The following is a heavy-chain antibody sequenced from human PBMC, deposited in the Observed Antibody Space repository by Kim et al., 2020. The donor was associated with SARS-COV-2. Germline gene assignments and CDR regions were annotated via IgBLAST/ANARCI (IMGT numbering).Heavy chain of an antibody. Sequence: PGGSLRLSCVASGFRFSNYFMNWVRQAPGKGLEWVANLKPDGSAKYYGASVKGRFTISRDTTKNSLFLQMDSLRAEDTAVYYCVRASAVAGTGFFDYWGQGTLVTVSS. D-gene: IGHD6-13*01. J-gene: IGHJ4*02. V-gene: IGHV3-7*01. CDR2: LKPDGSAK. CDR1: GFRFSNYF. CDR3: VRASAVAGTGFFDY.